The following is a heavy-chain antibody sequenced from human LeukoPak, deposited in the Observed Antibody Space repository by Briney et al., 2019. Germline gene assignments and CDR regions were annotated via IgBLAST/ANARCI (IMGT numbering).Heavy chain of an antibody. V-gene: IGHV4-59*01. D-gene: IGHD2-2*01. J-gene: IGHJ6*02. CDR1: GGSISSYC. Sequence: SETLSLTCTVSGGSISSYCWSWIRQPPGKGLEWIGYIYYSGSTNYNPSLKSRVTISVDTSKNQFSLKLSSVTAADTAVYYCARASVRYYYYGMDVWGQGTTVTVSS. CDR3: ARASVRYYYYGMDV. CDR2: IYYSGST.